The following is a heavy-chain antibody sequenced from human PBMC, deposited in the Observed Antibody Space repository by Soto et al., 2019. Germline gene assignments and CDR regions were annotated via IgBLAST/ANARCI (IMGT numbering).Heavy chain of an antibody. CDR3: ARAGDGTMVRGVIIVYYYYGMDV. J-gene: IGHJ6*02. CDR2: ISSSGSTI. Sequence: VRLSCAASGFTFSDFYMIWIRQAPVKGLEWVSYISSSGSTIYYADSVKCRFTISRDNAKNSLYLQINSLRAEDTAVYYCARAGDGTMVRGVIIVYYYYGMDVWGQGTTVTVSS. D-gene: IGHD3-10*01. V-gene: IGHV3-11*01. CDR1: GFTFSDFY.